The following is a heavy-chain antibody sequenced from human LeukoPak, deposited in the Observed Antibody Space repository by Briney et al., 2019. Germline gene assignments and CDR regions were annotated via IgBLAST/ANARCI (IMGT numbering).Heavy chain of an antibody. CDR1: EFTFSSYW. V-gene: IGHV3-7*03. D-gene: IGHD2-15*01. CDR2: IKQDGSVK. J-gene: IGHJ4*02. CDR3: ARERGCSGGSCYSYYFDY. Sequence: PGGSLRLSCAASEFTFSSYWMSWVRQAPGKGLEWVANIKQDGSVKYYVDSVKGRFTISRDNAKNSLYLQMNSLRAEDTAVYYCARERGCSGGSCYSYYFDYWGQGTLVTVSS.